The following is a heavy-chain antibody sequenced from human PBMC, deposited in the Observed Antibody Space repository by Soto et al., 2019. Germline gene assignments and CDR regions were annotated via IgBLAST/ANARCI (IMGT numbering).Heavy chain of an antibody. J-gene: IGHJ4*02. CDR1: GYTFTSYY. Sequence: QVQLVQSGAEVKKPGASVKVSCKASGYTFTSYYMHWVRQAPGQGLEWMGIINPSGGSTGYAQKFRGRVTMTRDTSTSTVYRELSSLRSEDTAVEYCGREGVGEADDNWGQGTVVTVCS. V-gene: IGHV1-46*01. CDR2: INPSGGST. D-gene: IGHD3-10*01. CDR3: GREGVGEADDN.